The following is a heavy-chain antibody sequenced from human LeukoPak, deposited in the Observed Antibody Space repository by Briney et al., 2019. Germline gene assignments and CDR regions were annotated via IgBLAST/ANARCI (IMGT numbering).Heavy chain of an antibody. CDR3: ARVGPWELLSRWLAKGTAYYFDY. Sequence: SETLSLTCAVYGGSFSSYYWSWIRQPPGKGLEWIGEINHSGSTNYNPSLKSRVTISVDTSKNQFSLKLSSVTAADTAVYYCARVGPWELLSRWLAKGTAYYFDYWGQGTLVTVSS. CDR1: GGSFSSYY. D-gene: IGHD1-26*01. CDR2: INHSGST. V-gene: IGHV4-34*01. J-gene: IGHJ4*02.